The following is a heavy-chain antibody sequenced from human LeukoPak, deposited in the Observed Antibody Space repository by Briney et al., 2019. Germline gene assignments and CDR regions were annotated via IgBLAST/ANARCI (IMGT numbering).Heavy chain of an antibody. CDR2: INPNSGGS. CDR1: GYTFTDYY. Sequence: ASVKVSRKASGYTFTDYYMHWVRQAPGQGLEWMGRINPNSGGSNYAQKFQDRVTMTRDTSISTAYMALNSLRSDDTAVYYCARGSGYGDSPGLHWGQGALVTVSS. J-gene: IGHJ4*02. CDR3: ARGSGYGDSPGLH. V-gene: IGHV1-2*06. D-gene: IGHD4-17*01.